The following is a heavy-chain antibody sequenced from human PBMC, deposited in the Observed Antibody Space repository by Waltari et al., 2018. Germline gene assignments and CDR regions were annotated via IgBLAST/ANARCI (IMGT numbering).Heavy chain of an antibody. Sequence: QVQLQESGPGLVKPSETLSLTCTVSGGPISSYYWSWIRQPPGKGLEWIGYIYYSGSTNYNPSLKSRVTISVDTSKNQFSLKLSSVTAADTAVYYCARVGVLRFLEWQYYFDYWGQGTLVTVSS. CDR3: ARVGVLRFLEWQYYFDY. V-gene: IGHV4-59*01. J-gene: IGHJ4*02. D-gene: IGHD3-3*01. CDR1: GGPISSYY. CDR2: IYYSGST.